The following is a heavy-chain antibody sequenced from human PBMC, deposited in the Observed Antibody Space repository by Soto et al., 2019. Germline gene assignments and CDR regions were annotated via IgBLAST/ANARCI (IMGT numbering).Heavy chain of an antibody. V-gene: IGHV4-59*01. CDR2: IYYSGST. Sequence: PSETLSLTCTVSGGSISSYYWSWIRQPPGKGLEWIGYIYYSGSTNYNPSLKSRVTISVDTSKNQFSLKLSSVTAADTAVYYCASFTLISAFDIWGQGTMVTVS. CDR3: ASFTLISAFDI. D-gene: IGHD3-22*01. J-gene: IGHJ3*02. CDR1: GGSISSYY.